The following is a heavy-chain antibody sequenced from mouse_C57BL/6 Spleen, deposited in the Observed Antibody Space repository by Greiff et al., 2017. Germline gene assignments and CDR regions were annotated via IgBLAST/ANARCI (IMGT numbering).Heavy chain of an antibody. J-gene: IGHJ1*03. Sequence: QVQLQQPGAELVRPGTSVKLSCKASGYTFTSYWMHWVKQRPGQGLEWIGVIDPSDSYTNYNQKFKGKATLTVDTSSSTAYMQLSSLTSEDSAVYCCARKGNYEWYFDVWGTGTTVTVSS. CDR2: IDPSDSYT. CDR3: ARKGNYEWYFDV. D-gene: IGHD1-1*01. CDR1: GYTFTSYW. V-gene: IGHV1-59*01.